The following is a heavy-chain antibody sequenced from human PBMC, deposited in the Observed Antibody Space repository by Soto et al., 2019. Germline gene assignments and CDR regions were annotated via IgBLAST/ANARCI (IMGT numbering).Heavy chain of an antibody. D-gene: IGHD6-13*01. CDR3: AKDKGRIAAAGFFDY. Sequence: GGSLRLSCAASGFTFDDYAMHWVRQAPGKGLEWVSLISGDGGSTYYADSVKGRFTISRDNSKNSLYLQMNSLRTEDTALYYCAKDKGRIAAAGFFDYWGQGTLVTVSS. CDR1: GFTFDDYA. V-gene: IGHV3-43*02. J-gene: IGHJ4*02. CDR2: ISGDGGST.